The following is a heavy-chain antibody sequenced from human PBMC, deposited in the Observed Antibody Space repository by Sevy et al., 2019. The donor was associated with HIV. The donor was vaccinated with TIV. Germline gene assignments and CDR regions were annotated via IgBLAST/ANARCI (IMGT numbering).Heavy chain of an antibody. CDR2: IGSGGDA. V-gene: IGHV3-13*01. D-gene: IGHD5-12*01. J-gene: IGHJ6*02. CDR3: ARSGGYSDYGMDV. CDR1: VFTFSSYG. Sequence: GGSLRLSCGASVFTFSSYGMHWVRQAAGKGLEWVSGIGSGGDAYYPGSVKGRFTISRENAKNSLYLQMNSLRAGDTAVYYCARSGGYSDYGMDVWGQGTTVTVSS.